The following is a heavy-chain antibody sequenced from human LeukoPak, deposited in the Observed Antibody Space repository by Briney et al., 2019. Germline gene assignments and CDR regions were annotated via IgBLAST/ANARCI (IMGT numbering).Heavy chain of an antibody. V-gene: IGHV3-9*01. CDR2: ISWNSGTI. CDR3: AKDRAIWAGELDY. J-gene: IGHJ4*02. D-gene: IGHD3-10*01. Sequence: GGSLRLSCAASGFTFDDYAMHWVRQTPRKGLEWESGISWNSGTIGYADSVKGRFTISRDNAKNSLYLQMNSLRAEDTALYYCAKDRAIWAGELDYWGQGTLVTVSS. CDR1: GFTFDDYA.